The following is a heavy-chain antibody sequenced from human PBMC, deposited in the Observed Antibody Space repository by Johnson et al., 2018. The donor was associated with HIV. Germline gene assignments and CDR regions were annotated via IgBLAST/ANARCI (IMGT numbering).Heavy chain of an antibody. CDR1: GFTFDDYV. CDR3: ARDPTTQYLRLIGDFGSFDI. Sequence: VQLVESGGGVVRPGGSLRLSCAASGFTFDDYVVSWVRHAPGKGLEWVSSINWNGGSTTYADSVRGRFSISSENAKNSLVWQMNSLRAEDTALYYCARDPTTQYLRLIGDFGSFDIWGQGTMVTVSS. CDR2: INWNGGST. J-gene: IGHJ3*02. D-gene: IGHD7-27*01. V-gene: IGHV3-20*04.